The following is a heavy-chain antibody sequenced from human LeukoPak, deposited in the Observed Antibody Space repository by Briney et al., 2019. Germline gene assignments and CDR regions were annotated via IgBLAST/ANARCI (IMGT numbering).Heavy chain of an antibody. CDR3: ARFGIDYDMDV. V-gene: IGHV4-59*01. D-gene: IGHD3-16*01. Sequence: PSETLSLTCTVSGGSLSGNYWTWTRQPPGKGLEWIGQIHYRGKADYNPSLRSRIIISVDTSKNQMFLRLSSVTAADTAVYYCARFGIDYDMDVWGQGTKVTVSS. J-gene: IGHJ6*02. CDR1: GGSLSGNY. CDR2: IHYRGKA.